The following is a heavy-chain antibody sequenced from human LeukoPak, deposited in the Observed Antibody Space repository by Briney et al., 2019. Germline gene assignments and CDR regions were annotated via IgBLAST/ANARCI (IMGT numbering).Heavy chain of an antibody. D-gene: IGHD3-3*01. J-gene: IGHJ4*02. CDR3: ASAAGGEWLFLDY. CDR2: IKQDGSEK. Sequence: GGSLRLSCAASGFTFSSYWMSWVRQAPGKGLEWVANIKQDGSEKYYVDSVKGRFTIFRDNAKNSLYLQMNSQRAEDTAVYYCASAAGGEWLFLDYWGQGTLVTVSS. V-gene: IGHV3-7*01. CDR1: GFTFSSYW.